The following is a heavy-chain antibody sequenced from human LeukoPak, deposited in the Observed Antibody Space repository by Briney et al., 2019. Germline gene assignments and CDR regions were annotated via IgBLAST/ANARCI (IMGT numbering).Heavy chain of an antibody. J-gene: IGHJ3*02. CDR3: ARLWFGESI. CDR1: GGSISSENW. CDR2: TYHAGHI. D-gene: IGHD3-10*01. Sequence: SETLSLTCGVFGGSISSENWWNWVRQPPGKGLEWIGETYHAGHINYNPSLKSRVTISMDKSKNQLYLKVTSVTAADTAVYYCARLWFGESIWGQGTMVTVSS. V-gene: IGHV4-4*02.